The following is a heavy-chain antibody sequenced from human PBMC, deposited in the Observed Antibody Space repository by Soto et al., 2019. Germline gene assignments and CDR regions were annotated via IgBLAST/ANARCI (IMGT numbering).Heavy chain of an antibody. D-gene: IGHD3-22*01. CDR3: AITYYYDSSGYYYYYGMDV. CDR2: IIPILGIA. CDR1: GGTFSSYA. Sequence: ASVKVSCKASGGTFSSYAISWVRQAPGQGLEWMGGIIPILGIANYAQKFQGRVTITADKSTSTAYMELSSLRSEASAVDYCAITYYYDSSGYYYYYGMDVWGQGTTVTVSS. V-gene: IGHV1-69*10. J-gene: IGHJ6*02.